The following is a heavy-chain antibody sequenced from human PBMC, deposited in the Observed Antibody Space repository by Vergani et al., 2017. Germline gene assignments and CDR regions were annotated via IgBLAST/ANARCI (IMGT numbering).Heavy chain of an antibody. CDR1: GFTFSDHY. V-gene: IGHV3-11*04. Sequence: QVQLVESGGGLVKPGGSLRLSCAASGFTFSDHYMSWVRQAPGKGLEWISYMSSGDSIYYADSVKGRFTISRDNSKDTLSLQMNGLRPEDTGTYFCAKKGGSLYYYGVDVWGQGTTITVSS. CDR3: AKKGGSLYYYGVDV. J-gene: IGHJ6*02. D-gene: IGHD1-26*01. CDR2: MSSGDSI.